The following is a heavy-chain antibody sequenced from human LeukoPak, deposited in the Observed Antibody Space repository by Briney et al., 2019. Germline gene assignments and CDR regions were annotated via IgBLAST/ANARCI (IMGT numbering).Heavy chain of an antibody. CDR1: GDSVSSNSAA. D-gene: IGHD5-24*01. J-gene: IGHJ4*02. V-gene: IGHV6-1*01. CDR2: TLYRSTWRD. CDR3: ARWLHDEHYFDY. Sequence: SQTLSLTCAISGDSVSSNSAAWNWIRQSPSRGLEWLGRTLYRSTWRDDYALSVKSRITITPDTSNNQLSLQLNSVTPDDTAVYYCARWLHDEHYFDYWGQGTLVTVSS.